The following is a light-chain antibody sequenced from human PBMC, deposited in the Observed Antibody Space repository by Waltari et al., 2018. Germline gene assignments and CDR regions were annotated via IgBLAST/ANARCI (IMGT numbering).Light chain of an antibody. Sequence: DIQMTQPPSTLSASVGDRVTITCRARQSIRSWLAWYQQKPGKAPKLLIYDAASLESGVPSRFSGSGSGTEFTLTISSLQPDDFATYYCQQYNTYSGTFGQGTKVEIK. CDR1: QSIRSW. J-gene: IGKJ1*01. V-gene: IGKV1-5*01. CDR2: DAA. CDR3: QQYNTYSGT.